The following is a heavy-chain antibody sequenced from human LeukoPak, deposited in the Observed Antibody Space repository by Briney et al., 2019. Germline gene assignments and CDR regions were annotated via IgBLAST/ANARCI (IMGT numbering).Heavy chain of an antibody. D-gene: IGHD3-22*01. Sequence: SVKVSCKASGGIFSSYAISWVRQAPGQGLEWMGGIIPIFGTANYAQKFQGRVTITADESTSTAYMELSSLRSEDTAVYYCARGGYYYDSSGYYLDYWGQGTLVTVSS. J-gene: IGHJ4*02. V-gene: IGHV1-69*13. CDR1: GGIFSSYA. CDR2: IIPIFGTA. CDR3: ARGGYYYDSSGYYLDY.